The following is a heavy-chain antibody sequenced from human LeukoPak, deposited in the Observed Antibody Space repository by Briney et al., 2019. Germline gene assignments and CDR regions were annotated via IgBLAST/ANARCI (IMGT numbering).Heavy chain of an antibody. CDR1: GYTFTCYG. Sequence: ASVKVSCKASGYTFTCYGISWVRQAPGQGVEWMGWISAYNGNTNYAQKLQGRVTMTTDTSTSTAYMELRSLRSDDTAVYYCAREPDRYCSSTSCYNGRMDVWGKGTTVTVSS. CDR2: ISAYNGNT. D-gene: IGHD2-2*02. J-gene: IGHJ6*04. CDR3: AREPDRYCSSTSCYNGRMDV. V-gene: IGHV1-18*01.